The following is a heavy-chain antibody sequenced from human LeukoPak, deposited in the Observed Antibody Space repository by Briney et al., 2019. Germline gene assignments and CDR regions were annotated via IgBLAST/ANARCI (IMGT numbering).Heavy chain of an antibody. CDR3: ASFRRTYYYDSSEI. V-gene: IGHV1-2*02. Sequence: ASVKVSCKASGYTFTGYYMHWVRQAPGQGLEWMGWINPNSGGTNYAQKLQGRVTMTRDTSISTAYTELSRLRSDDTAVYYCASFRRTYYYDSSEIWGQGTLVTVSS. CDR2: INPNSGGT. D-gene: IGHD3-22*01. CDR1: GYTFTGYY. J-gene: IGHJ4*02.